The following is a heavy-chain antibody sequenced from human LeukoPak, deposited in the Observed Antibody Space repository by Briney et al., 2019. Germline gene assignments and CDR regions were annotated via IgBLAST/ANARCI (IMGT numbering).Heavy chain of an antibody. CDR1: GGTFSSYA. J-gene: IGHJ6*02. CDR3: ARPFRASCYYYGMDV. CDR2: IIPIFGTA. D-gene: IGHD2-2*01. Sequence: EASVKVSCKASGGTFSSYAISWVRQAPGQGLEWMGGIIPIFGTANYAQKFQGRVTITADESTSTAYMELSSLRSEDTAVYYCARPFRASCYYYGMDVWGQGTTVTVSS. V-gene: IGHV1-69*13.